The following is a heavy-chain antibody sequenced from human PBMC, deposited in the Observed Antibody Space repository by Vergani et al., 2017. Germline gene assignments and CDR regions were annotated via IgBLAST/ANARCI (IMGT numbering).Heavy chain of an antibody. D-gene: IGHD3-9*01. V-gene: IGHV3-7*01. CDR3: ARVDWYSGDY. J-gene: IGHJ4*02. CDR2: IKQDGSEK. CDR1: GFTFSSSW. Sequence: EVQLVESGGGLVQPGGSLRLSCAASGFTFSSSWMSWVRQAPGKGLEWVANIKQDGSEKYYVDSVKGRFTISRDNAKNSLYLQMNSLRAEDTAVYYCARVDWYSGDYWGQGTLVTVSS.